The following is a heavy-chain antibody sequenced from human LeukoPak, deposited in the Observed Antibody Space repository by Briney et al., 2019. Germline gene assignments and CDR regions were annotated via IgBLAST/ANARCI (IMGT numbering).Heavy chain of an antibody. V-gene: IGHV4-59*01. CDR1: GGSISSYY. Sequence: SETLSLTCTVSGGSISSYYWSWIRQPPGKGLEWIGYIYYSGSTNYNPSLKSRVTISVDTSKNQFSLKLSSVTAADTAVYYCARVTFEVVGATPLYYFDYWGQGTLVTVSS. D-gene: IGHD1-26*01. J-gene: IGHJ4*02. CDR2: IYYSGST. CDR3: ARVTFEVVGATPLYYFDY.